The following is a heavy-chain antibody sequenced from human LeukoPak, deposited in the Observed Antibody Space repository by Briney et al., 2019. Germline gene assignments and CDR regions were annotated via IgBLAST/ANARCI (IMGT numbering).Heavy chain of an antibody. Sequence: GASVKLSCTASGYTFTGYYMHWVRPAPGQGLEWMGWINTNSGGTNYAQKFQGRVTMTRDTSISTAYMELSRLRSDDTAVYYCARVPKQWLDYYFDYWGQGTLVTVSS. J-gene: IGHJ4*02. CDR2: INTNSGGT. CDR1: GYTFTGYY. V-gene: IGHV1-2*02. D-gene: IGHD6-19*01. CDR3: ARVPKQWLDYYFDY.